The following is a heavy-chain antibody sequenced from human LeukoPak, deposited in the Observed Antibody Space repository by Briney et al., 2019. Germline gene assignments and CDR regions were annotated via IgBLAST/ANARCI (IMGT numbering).Heavy chain of an antibody. Sequence: GASVKVSCKASGGTFSSYAISWVRQAPGQGLEWMGWINPNSGGTNYAQKFQGRVTMTRDTSISTAYMELSRLRSDDTAVYYCARDEGGVVSYYYYYMDVWGKGTTVTVSS. J-gene: IGHJ6*03. CDR3: ARDEGGVVSYYYYYMDV. CDR2: INPNSGGT. CDR1: GGTFSSYA. V-gene: IGHV1-2*02. D-gene: IGHD2-15*01.